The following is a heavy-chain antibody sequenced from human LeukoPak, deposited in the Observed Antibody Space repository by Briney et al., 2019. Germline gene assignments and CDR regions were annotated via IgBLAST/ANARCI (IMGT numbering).Heavy chain of an antibody. CDR3: ARDQSATNSGFDY. J-gene: IGHJ4*02. CDR2: ISSSSSYI. CDR1: GFTFSSYS. Sequence: GGSLRLSCAASGFTFSSYSMNWVRQAPGKGLEWVSSISSSSSYIYYADSVKGRFTISRDNAKNSLYLQMNSPRAEDTAVYYCARDQSATNSGFDYWGQGTLVTVSS. V-gene: IGHV3-21*01. D-gene: IGHD4-23*01.